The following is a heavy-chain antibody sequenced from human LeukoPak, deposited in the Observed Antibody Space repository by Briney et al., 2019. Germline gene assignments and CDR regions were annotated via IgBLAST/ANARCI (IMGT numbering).Heavy chain of an antibody. V-gene: IGHV3-53*01. CDR3: ARDSSLPYSSSWYGFDY. CDR2: IYSGGST. D-gene: IGHD6-13*01. CDR1: GFTVSSNY. Sequence: PGGSLRLSCAASGFTVSSNYMSRVRQAPGKGLEWVSVIYSGGSTYYADSVKGRFTISRDNSKNTLYLQMNSLRAEDTAVYYCARDSSLPYSSSWYGFDYWGQGTLVTVSS. J-gene: IGHJ4*02.